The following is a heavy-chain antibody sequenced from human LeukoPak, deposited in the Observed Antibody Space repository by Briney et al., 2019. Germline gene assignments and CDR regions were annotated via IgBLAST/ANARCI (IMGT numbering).Heavy chain of an antibody. CDR2: INPSGGST. V-gene: IGHV1-46*01. D-gene: IGHD3-22*01. CDR3: ARERTITMIVVVITGAFDI. Sequence: ASVKVSCKASGYTFTSYYMHWVRQAPGQGLEWMGIINPSGGSTSYAQKFQGRVTMTRDMSTSTVYMELSSLRSEDTAVYYCARERTITMIVVVITGAFDIWGQGTMVTVSS. J-gene: IGHJ3*02. CDR1: GYTFTSYY.